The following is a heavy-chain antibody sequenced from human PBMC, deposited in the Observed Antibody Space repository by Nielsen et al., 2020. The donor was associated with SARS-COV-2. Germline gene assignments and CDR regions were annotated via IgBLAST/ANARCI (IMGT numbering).Heavy chain of an antibody. J-gene: IGHJ4*02. V-gene: IGHV3-30*04. CDR3: ASTYSSGWYASFDN. Sequence: GGSLRLSCAASGFTFSSYAMHWVRQAPGKGLEWVALLSYDEINKYYADSVKGRFTISRDNSKNTLYLQMNSLRAEDTAVYYCASTYSSGWYASFDNWGQGTLVTVSS. CDR1: GFTFSSYA. CDR2: LSYDEINK. D-gene: IGHD6-19*01.